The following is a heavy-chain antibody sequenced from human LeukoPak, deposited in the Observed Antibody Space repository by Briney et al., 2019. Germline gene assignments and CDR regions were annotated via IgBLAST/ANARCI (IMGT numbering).Heavy chain of an antibody. CDR1: VYTFTTYD. J-gene: IGHJ6*04. CDR3: ARGLYYYDSMDV. CDR2: MNPNSGNK. V-gene: IGHV1-8*01. D-gene: IGHD3-22*01. Sequence: SVTVSCKASVYTFTTYDITWVRQATGQGLEWMGWMNPNSGNKGHAQKFQGRVTMTRNTSISTAYMELSSLRSEDTAVYYCARGLYYYDSMDVWGKGTTVTISS.